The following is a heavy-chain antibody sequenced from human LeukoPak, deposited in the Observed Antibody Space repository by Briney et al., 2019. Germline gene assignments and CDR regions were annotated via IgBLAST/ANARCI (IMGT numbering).Heavy chain of an antibody. Sequence: SETLSLTCTVSGGSISSYYWSWIRQPPGKGLEWIGYIYYSGSTNYNPSLKSRVTISVDTSKNQFSLKLSSVTAADTAVYYCASLTEYSSSYDAFDIWGQGTMVTVSS. CDR3: ASLTEYSSSYDAFDI. CDR1: GGSISSYY. D-gene: IGHD6-6*01. CDR2: IYYSGST. J-gene: IGHJ3*02. V-gene: IGHV4-59*12.